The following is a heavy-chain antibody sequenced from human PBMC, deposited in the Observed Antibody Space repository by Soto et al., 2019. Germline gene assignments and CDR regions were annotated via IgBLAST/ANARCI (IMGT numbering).Heavy chain of an antibody. D-gene: IGHD3-3*01. Sequence: SETLSLTCTVSGGSISSSSYYWGWIRQPPGKGLEWIGSIYYSGSTYYNPSLKSRVTISVDTSKNQFSLKLSSVTAADTAVYYCAGTIFGVVISVYWGQGTLVTVSS. CDR2: IYYSGST. CDR1: GGSISSSSYY. CDR3: AGTIFGVVISVY. V-gene: IGHV4-39*01. J-gene: IGHJ4*02.